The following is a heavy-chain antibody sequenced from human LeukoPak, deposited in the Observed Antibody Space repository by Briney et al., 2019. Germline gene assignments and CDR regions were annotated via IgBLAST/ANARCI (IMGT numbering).Heavy chain of an antibody. V-gene: IGHV1-18*01. CDR1: GYTFNSYG. D-gene: IGHD3-10*01. CDR3: ARGFTMVRGVIPPHFDL. J-gene: IGHJ2*01. Sequence: ASVKVSCKASGYTFNSYGISWVRQAPGQGLEWMGWISAYNGNTNYAQKLQGRVTMTTDTSTSTAYMELRSLRSDDTAVYYCARGFTMVRGVIPPHFDLWGRGTLVTVSS. CDR2: ISAYNGNT.